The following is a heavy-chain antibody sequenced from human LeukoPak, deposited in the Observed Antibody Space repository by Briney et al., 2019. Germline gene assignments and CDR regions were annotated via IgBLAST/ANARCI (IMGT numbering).Heavy chain of an antibody. Sequence: ASVKVSCKVSGYTLTELSMHWVRQAPGKGLEWMGGFDPEDGETTYAQKFQGRVTMTEDTSTDTAYMELSSLRSEDTAVYYCATQVVGATIKWFDPWGQGTLVTVSS. V-gene: IGHV1-24*01. CDR3: ATQVVGATIKWFDP. CDR1: GYTLTELS. D-gene: IGHD1-26*01. CDR2: FDPEDGET. J-gene: IGHJ5*02.